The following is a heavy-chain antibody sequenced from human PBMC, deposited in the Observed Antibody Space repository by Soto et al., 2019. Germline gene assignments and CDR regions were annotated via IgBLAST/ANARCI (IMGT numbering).Heavy chain of an antibody. CDR1: GGSISSDY. CDR3: ARDPIGYGGWFDP. J-gene: IGHJ5*02. Sequence: SETLSLTCTVSGGSISSDYWSWIRQPPGKGLEWIGYIYYSGSTNYNPSLKSRVTISVDTSKNQFSLKLSSVTAADTAVYYCARDPIGYGGWFDPWGQGTLVTVS. D-gene: IGHD5-12*01. CDR2: IYYSGST. V-gene: IGHV4-59*01.